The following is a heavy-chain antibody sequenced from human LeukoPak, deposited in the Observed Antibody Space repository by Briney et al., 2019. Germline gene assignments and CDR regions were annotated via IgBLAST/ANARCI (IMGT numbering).Heavy chain of an antibody. J-gene: IGHJ5*02. CDR2: INHSGST. Sequence: PSETLSLTCAVYGGSFSGYYWSWIRQPPGKGLEWIGEINHSGSTNYNPSLKSRVTISVDTSKNQFSLKLSSVTAADTAVYYCARGNSGSYYLNWFDPWGQGTLVTVSS. V-gene: IGHV4-34*01. CDR3: ARGNSGSYYLNWFDP. D-gene: IGHD1-26*01. CDR1: GGSFSGYY.